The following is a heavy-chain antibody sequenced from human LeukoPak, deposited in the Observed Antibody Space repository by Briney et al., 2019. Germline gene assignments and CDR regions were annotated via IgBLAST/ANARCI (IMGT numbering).Heavy chain of an antibody. Sequence: ASVKVSCKASGYTFTSYGISWVRQAPGQGLEWMGWISGYNGNTNYAQNLQGRVTMTTDTSTSTAYMELSSLRSADTAVYYCASEYKYDSSGANAFDIWGQGTMVTVSS. J-gene: IGHJ3*02. CDR1: GYTFTSYG. D-gene: IGHD3-22*01. CDR2: ISGYNGNT. CDR3: ASEYKYDSSGANAFDI. V-gene: IGHV1-18*01.